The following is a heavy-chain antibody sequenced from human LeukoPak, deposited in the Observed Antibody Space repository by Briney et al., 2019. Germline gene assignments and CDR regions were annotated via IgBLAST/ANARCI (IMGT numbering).Heavy chain of an antibody. V-gene: IGHV3-33*01. CDR2: IQSDGSKQ. Sequence: PGGSLRLSCATAGFTFSTFGIHWVRQTPGKGLEWAAAIQSDGSKQYYGDSVKGRFTISRDSSKNTVYLQMNSLRDEDTAVCYCTRDVDTSSHSSQLDPWGQGTLVTVSS. D-gene: IGHD5-18*01. J-gene: IGHJ5*02. CDR3: TRDVDTSSHSSQLDP. CDR1: GFTFSTFG.